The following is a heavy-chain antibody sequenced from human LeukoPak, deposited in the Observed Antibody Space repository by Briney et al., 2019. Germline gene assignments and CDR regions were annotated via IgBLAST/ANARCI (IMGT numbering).Heavy chain of an antibody. CDR3: ARDGSYCSSTSCYLSDYYGMDV. J-gene: IGHJ6*02. Sequence: AXVKVSCKAXGYTFTXYYMHWVRQAPGQGLEWMGIINPSGGSTSYAQKFQGRVTMTRDTSTSTVYMELSSLRSEDTAVYYCARDGSYCSSTSCYLSDYYGMDVWGQGTTVTVSS. CDR1: GYTFTXYY. CDR2: INPSGGST. D-gene: IGHD2-2*01. V-gene: IGHV1-46*01.